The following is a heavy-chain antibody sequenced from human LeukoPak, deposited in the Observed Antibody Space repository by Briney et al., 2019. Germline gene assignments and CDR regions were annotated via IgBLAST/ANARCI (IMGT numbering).Heavy chain of an antibody. CDR1: GGSFSGYY. V-gene: IGHV4-34*01. CDR3: XXGAAAGFDP. J-gene: IGHJ5*02. D-gene: IGHD6-13*01. Sequence: SETLSLTCAVYGGSFSGYYWSWIRQPPGKGLEWIGEINHSGSTNYNPSLKSRVTISVDTSKNQFSLKLSSVTAADTAVYYCXXGAAAGFDPWGQGTLVTVSS. CDR2: INHSGST.